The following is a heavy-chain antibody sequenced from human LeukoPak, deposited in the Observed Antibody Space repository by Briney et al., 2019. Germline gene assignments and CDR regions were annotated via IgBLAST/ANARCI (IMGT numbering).Heavy chain of an antibody. CDR2: FDPEDGEA. D-gene: IGHD4-17*01. CDR1: GYILKELF. V-gene: IGHV1-24*01. J-gene: IGHJ6*02. CDR3: ATGTTEGMDV. Sequence: ASVKVSCKVSGYILKELFIHWVRQAPGKGLEWMGGFDPEDGEALYTQKFQGRVTMTDDTSTDTAYMELSSLKSEDTAVYYCATGTTEGMDVWGQGTTVTVSS.